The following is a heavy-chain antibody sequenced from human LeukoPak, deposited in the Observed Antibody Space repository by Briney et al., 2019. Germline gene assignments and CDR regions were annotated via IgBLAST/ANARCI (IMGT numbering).Heavy chain of an antibody. CDR1: GFTFSGSA. CDR2: IRSKANSYAT. J-gene: IGHJ4*02. V-gene: IGHV3-73*01. D-gene: IGHD3-22*01. Sequence: GGSLKLSCAVSGFTFSGSAMHWVRQASGKGLEGVGRIRSKANSYATSYGASVKGRFTISRDDSKNTAYLQMNSLKTEDTAVYYCTRRYYFDSSGYYQGDYWGQGTLVTVSS. CDR3: TRRYYFDSSGYYQGDY.